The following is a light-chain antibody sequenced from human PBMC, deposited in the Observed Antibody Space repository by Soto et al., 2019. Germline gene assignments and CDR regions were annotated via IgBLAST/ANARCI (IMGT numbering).Light chain of an antibody. CDR1: SSNIGSNY. J-gene: IGLJ3*02. V-gene: IGLV1-47*01. CDR2: RND. Sequence: QSVLTQPPSASGTPGQRVTISCSGSSSNIGSNYVFWYQHLPGTAPKLLTYRNDQRPSGVPDRFSGSKSGTSASLAISGLRSEDEADYYCAAWDDSLSGRMFGGGTKLTVL. CDR3: AAWDDSLSGRM.